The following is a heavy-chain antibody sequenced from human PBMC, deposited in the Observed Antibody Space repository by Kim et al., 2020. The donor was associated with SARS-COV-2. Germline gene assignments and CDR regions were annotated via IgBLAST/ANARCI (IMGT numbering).Heavy chain of an antibody. V-gene: IGHV3-30*18. J-gene: IGHJ6*01. CDR2: ISYDGSNK. CDR3: AKVRPVPTDYYYYGMDV. CDR1: GFTFSSYG. D-gene: IGHD2-2*01. Sequence: GGSLRLSCAASGFTFSSYGMHWVRQAPGKGLEWVAVISYDGSNKYYADSVKGRFTISRDNSKNTLYLQMNSLRAEDTAVYYCAKVRPVPTDYYYYGMDV.